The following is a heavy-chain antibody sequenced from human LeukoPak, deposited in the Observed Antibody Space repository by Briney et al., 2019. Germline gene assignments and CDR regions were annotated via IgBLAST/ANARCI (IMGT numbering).Heavy chain of an antibody. Sequence: SETLSLTCTVSGDSISTYYWGWIRQPAGKRLEWIGRIYTSGSTNYNPSLESRVTMSVDTSKNQFSLNLSSVTAADTAVYYCARAISSGWFKNSFDIWGQGTMVTVSS. CDR3: ARAISSGWFKNSFDI. CDR2: IYTSGST. V-gene: IGHV4-4*07. CDR1: GDSISTYY. D-gene: IGHD6-19*01. J-gene: IGHJ3*02.